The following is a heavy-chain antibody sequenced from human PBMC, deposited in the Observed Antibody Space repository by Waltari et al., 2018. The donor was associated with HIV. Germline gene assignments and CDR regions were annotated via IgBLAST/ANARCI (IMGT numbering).Heavy chain of an antibody. V-gene: IGHV3-21*02. J-gene: IGHJ3*02. Sequence: EVQLVESGGGLVKPGGSLRLSCAASAFNFSSSNMNWVRQAPGKGLECVSSISSSRGYIYYAAAVKGRFTISRDNAKNSLFLQMNSLRAEDTAVYFCARGKCFAPGIRDAFDIWGQGTVVTVSS. CDR3: ARGKCFAPGIRDAFDI. CDR1: AFNFSSSN. CDR2: ISSSRGYI. D-gene: IGHD3-10*02.